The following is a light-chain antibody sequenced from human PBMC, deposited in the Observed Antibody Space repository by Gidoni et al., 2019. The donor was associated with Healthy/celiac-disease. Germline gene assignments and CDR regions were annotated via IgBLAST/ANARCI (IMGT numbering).Light chain of an antibody. J-gene: IGKJ3*01. CDR1: QSVSSN. CDR3: QQYNNWPPFT. V-gene: IGKV3D-15*01. Sequence: DIVMTQSPATLSVSPGERAARSCRASQSVSSNLAWYQQKPGQAPRLLSYGASTRATGIPARFSGSGSGTEFTLTISSLQSEDFAVYCCQQYNNWPPFTFGPGTKVDIK. CDR2: GAS.